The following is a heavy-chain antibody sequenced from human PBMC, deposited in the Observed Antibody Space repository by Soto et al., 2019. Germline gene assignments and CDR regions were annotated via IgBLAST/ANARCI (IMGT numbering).Heavy chain of an antibody. CDR3: ERVFNPGVWFGEYNWFDP. Sequence: PSETLSLTCTVSVGSISSYYWSWIRQPAGKGLEWIGRIYTSGSTNYNPSLKSRVTMSVDTSKNQFSLKLSSVTAADTAVYYCERVFNPGVWFGEYNWFDPWGQGTLGTGSS. CDR1: VGSISSYY. V-gene: IGHV4-4*07. D-gene: IGHD3-10*01. J-gene: IGHJ5*02. CDR2: IYTSGST.